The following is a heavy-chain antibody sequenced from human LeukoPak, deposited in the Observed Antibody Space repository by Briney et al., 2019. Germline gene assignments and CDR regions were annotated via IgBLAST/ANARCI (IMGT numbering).Heavy chain of an antibody. CDR1: GYTFTGYY. Sequence: ASVKVSCKASGYTFTGYYMHWVRQAPGQGLEWMGRINPNSGGTNYAQKFQGRVTMTRDTSISTAYMELSRLRSDDTAVYYCARFAGKWELPDPFDYWGQGTLVTVSS. CDR2: INPNSGGT. CDR3: ARFAGKWELPDPFDY. V-gene: IGHV1-2*06. D-gene: IGHD1-26*01. J-gene: IGHJ4*02.